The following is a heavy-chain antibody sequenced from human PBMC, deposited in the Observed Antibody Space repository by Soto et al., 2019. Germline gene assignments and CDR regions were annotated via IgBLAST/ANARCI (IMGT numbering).Heavy chain of an antibody. V-gene: IGHV4-30-2*01. D-gene: IGHD5-18*01. CDR1: GGSISSGGYS. CDR3: ARAGDTSMVDSAQYFDC. J-gene: IGHJ4*02. CDR2: IYHRGST. Sequence: QLQLQESGSGLVKPSQTLSLTCAVSGGSISSGGYSWSWIRQPPGKGLEWIGYIYHRGSTYYNPSLQSRVTITVDSSRNHFSLKLRSVTAADRAVYYCARAGDTSMVDSAQYFDCWGQGTLVTVSS.